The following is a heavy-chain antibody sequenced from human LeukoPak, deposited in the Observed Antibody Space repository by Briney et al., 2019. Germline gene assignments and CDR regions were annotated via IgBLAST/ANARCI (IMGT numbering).Heavy chain of an antibody. J-gene: IGHJ4*02. V-gene: IGHV3-49*04. CDR3: TRDLEPQVLLAY. CDR1: GFTFSSYG. Sequence: GGSLRLSCAASGFTFSSYGMSWVRQAPGKGLEWVGFIRSKAYGGTTEYAASVKGRFTISRDDSKSIAYLQMNSLKTEDTAVYYCTRDLEPQVLLAYWGQGTLVTVSS. CDR2: IRSKAYGGTT. D-gene: IGHD3-10*01.